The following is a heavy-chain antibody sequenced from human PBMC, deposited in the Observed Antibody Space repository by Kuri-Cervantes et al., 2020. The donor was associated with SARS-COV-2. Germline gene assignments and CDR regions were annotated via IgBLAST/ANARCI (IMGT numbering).Heavy chain of an antibody. D-gene: IGHD2-2*02. J-gene: IGHJ6*02. Sequence: GESLKISCAASGFTFSDYYMSWIRQAPWKGLEWVSYISSSSSTIYYADSVKGRFTISRDNAKNSLYLQMNSLRAEDTAVYYCARDPYCSSTSCYTGYYYYGMDVWGQGTTVTVSS. V-gene: IGHV3-11*04. CDR3: ARDPYCSSTSCYTGYYYYGMDV. CDR1: GFTFSDYY. CDR2: ISSSSSTI.